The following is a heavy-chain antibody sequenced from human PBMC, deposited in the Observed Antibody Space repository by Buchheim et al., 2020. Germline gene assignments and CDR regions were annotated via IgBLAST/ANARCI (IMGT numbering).Heavy chain of an antibody. D-gene: IGHD2-15*01. J-gene: IGHJ6*02. Sequence: QVQLQESGPGLVKPSQTLSLTCTVSGGSISSGDYYWSWIRQPPGKGLEWIGNIYYSGSTYYNPSLKSRVTISVDTSKNQFSLKLSSVTAADTAVYYCARVGPLGVAATPYYYYYGMDVWGQGTT. CDR3: ARVGPLGVAATPYYYYYGMDV. V-gene: IGHV4-30-4*01. CDR2: IYYSGST. CDR1: GGSISSGDYY.